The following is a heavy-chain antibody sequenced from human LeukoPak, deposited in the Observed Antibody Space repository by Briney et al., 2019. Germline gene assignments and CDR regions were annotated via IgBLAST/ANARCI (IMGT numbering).Heavy chain of an antibody. CDR3: ARQILDCSGGSCYYYYGMDV. D-gene: IGHD2-15*01. Sequence: ASVKVSCTASGGTFTSYAISWVRQAPGQRLEWMGGIIPIFGTANYTQKFQGRVTITADESTSTAYMELSSLRSEDTAVYYCARQILDCSGGSCYYYYGMDVWGQGTTVTVSS. CDR2: IIPIFGTA. CDR1: GGTFTSYA. V-gene: IGHV1-69*13. J-gene: IGHJ6*02.